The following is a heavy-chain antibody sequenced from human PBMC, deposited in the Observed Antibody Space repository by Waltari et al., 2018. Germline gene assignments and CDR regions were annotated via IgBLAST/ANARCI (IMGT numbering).Heavy chain of an antibody. CDR1: GFTFSTYS. V-gene: IGHV3-21*01. CDR3: ARAGNIVVVVGYYYMDV. CDR2: ISSSSSYI. D-gene: IGHD2-15*01. J-gene: IGHJ6*03. Sequence: EVQLVESGGGLVKPGGSLRLSCAASGFTFSTYSMNWVRQPPGKGLEWVSSISSSSSYIYYADSVKGRFTISRDNAKNSLYLQMNSLRAEDTAVYYCARAGNIVVVVGYYYMDVWGKGTTVTVSS.